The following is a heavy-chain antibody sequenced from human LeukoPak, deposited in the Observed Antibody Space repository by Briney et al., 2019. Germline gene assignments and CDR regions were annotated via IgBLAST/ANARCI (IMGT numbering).Heavy chain of an antibody. CDR3: ARDTPVYDSSGHNSFDY. Sequence: ASVKVSCKSSGYAFMNYGISWVRQAPGQGLEWMGWISTYNDKTKYAVKFQGRVTMTTDTSTSTAYMDLRSLRSDDTAVYYCARDTPVYDSSGHNSFDYWGQGTMVTVSS. D-gene: IGHD3-22*01. J-gene: IGHJ4*02. CDR2: ISTYNDKT. V-gene: IGHV1-18*01. CDR1: GYAFMNYG.